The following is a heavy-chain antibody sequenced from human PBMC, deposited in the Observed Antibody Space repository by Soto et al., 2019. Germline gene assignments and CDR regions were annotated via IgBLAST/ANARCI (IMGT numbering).Heavy chain of an antibody. J-gene: IGHJ4*02. CDR3: AHDSHGGNTYFDL. V-gene: IGHV4-30-4*01. Sequence: VQLQESGPGLVRPSETLSLTCTVSGGSISSGNFYWSWIRQPPGKGLEWIGYIYFSGSTSYRPSLTSRLTISLNTSNNQFSLKLTSVTAADTAVYYCAHDSHGGNTYFDLWGQGALVTVSS. CDR1: GGSISSGNFY. D-gene: IGHD1-26*01. CDR2: IYFSGST.